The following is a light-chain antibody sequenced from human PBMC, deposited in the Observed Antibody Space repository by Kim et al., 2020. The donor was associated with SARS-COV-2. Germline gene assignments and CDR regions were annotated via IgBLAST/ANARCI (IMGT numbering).Light chain of an antibody. Sequence: ASVGYSFTITCRASQSIHKWLAWYQQKPGTAPKLLIYDASDLEDGVPSRFNGNGSGTEFSLTIGSLQPDDFATYYCQQYNTSLRTFGQGTKVDIK. V-gene: IGKV1-5*01. CDR1: QSIHKW. J-gene: IGKJ1*01. CDR3: QQYNTSLRT. CDR2: DAS.